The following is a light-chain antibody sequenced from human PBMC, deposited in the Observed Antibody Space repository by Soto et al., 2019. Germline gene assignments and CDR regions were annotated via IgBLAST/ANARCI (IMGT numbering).Light chain of an antibody. CDR3: QQYNSYPIT. Sequence: IQMTKSPSTLPESVGDRVTITFVACQSISSLLAWYQQKPGKAPKLLIYAASSLESGVPSRFSGSGSGTEFTLTISSLQPDDFATYYCQQYNSYPITFGQGTRLEI. V-gene: IGKV1-5*01. CDR2: AAS. J-gene: IGKJ5*01. CDR1: QSISSL.